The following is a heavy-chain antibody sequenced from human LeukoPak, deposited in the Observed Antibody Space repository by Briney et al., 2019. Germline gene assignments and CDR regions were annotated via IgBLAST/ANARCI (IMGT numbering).Heavy chain of an antibody. CDR3: AKVYSSGWYYFDY. D-gene: IGHD6-19*01. CDR1: GLTFKNYG. Sequence: GKSLRLSCIASGLTFKNYGMHWVRQAPGKGLEWVAVIWYDGSTKYYADSVKGRFTISRDNSKNTLFLQMNSLRAEGTAVYYCAKVYSSGWYYFDYWGQGTLVTVSS. CDR2: IWYDGSTK. J-gene: IGHJ4*02. V-gene: IGHV3-33*06.